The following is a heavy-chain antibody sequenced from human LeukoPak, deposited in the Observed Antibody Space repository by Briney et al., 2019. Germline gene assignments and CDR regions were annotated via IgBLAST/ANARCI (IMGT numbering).Heavy chain of an antibody. D-gene: IGHD1-7*01. CDR2: ISGSGGST. CDR1: GFTFSSYA. V-gene: IGHV3-23*01. Sequence: GGSLRLSCAASGFTFSSYAMSWVRQAPGKGLEWVSAISGSGGSTYYADSVKGRFTISRDNSKNALYLQMNSLRAEDTAVYYCAKDRAGTPDAFDIWGQGTMVTVSS. J-gene: IGHJ3*02. CDR3: AKDRAGTPDAFDI.